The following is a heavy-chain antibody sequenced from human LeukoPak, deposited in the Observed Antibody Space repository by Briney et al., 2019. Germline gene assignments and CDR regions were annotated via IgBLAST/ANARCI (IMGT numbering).Heavy chain of an antibody. CDR1: GGAISSSHW. CDR2: IYHSGST. J-gene: IGHJ4*02. CDR3: ARKDYGSGSFSRSFDY. D-gene: IGHD3-10*01. Sequence: SGTLSLTCAVSGGAISSSHWWSWVRQPPGKGLEWIGEIYHSGSTNYNPSLKSRVTISVDKSKNQFSLKLNSVTAADTAMYYCARKDYGSGSFSRSFDYWGQGTLVTVSS. V-gene: IGHV4-4*02.